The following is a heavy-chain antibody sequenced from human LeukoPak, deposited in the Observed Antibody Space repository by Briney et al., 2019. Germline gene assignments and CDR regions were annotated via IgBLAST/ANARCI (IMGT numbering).Heavy chain of an antibody. CDR3: ARDLVVAARPGP. D-gene: IGHD6-6*01. V-gene: IGHV3-21*01. J-gene: IGHJ5*02. Sequence: GGSLRLSCAASGFTFSSYSMNWVRQAPGKGLEWVSSISSSSNYIYYADSVKGRFTISRDNAKNSLYLQMNSLRAEDTAVYYCARDLVVAARPGPWGQGTLVTVSS. CDR1: GFTFSSYS. CDR2: ISSSSNYI.